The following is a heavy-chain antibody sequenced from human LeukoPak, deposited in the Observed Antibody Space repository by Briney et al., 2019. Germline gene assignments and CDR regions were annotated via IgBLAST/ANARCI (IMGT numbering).Heavy chain of an antibody. CDR2: IYYSGST. CDR3: ASKGGSYYDY. V-gene: IGHV4-59*01. CDR1: GGSISSYY. D-gene: IGHD1-26*01. J-gene: IGHJ4*02. Sequence: PSETLSLTCTVSGGSISSYYWSWIRQPPGKGLEWIEYIYYSGSTNYNPSLKSRVTISVDTSKNQFSLKLSSVTAADTAVYYCASKGGSYYDYWGQGTLVTVSS.